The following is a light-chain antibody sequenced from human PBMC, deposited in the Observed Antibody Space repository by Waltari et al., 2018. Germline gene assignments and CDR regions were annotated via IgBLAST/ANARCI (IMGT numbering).Light chain of an antibody. V-gene: IGKV3-20*01. Sequence: EIVLTQSPGTLSLSPGERASLSCRTSQSVSSNYLAWYQQRPGQAPRLLIYGASSRAIGIPDRFSGSGSGTDFTLTISRLEPEDFAVYYCQQYSDWPTFGRGTKVELK. CDR2: GAS. J-gene: IGKJ1*01. CDR1: QSVSSNY. CDR3: QQYSDWPT.